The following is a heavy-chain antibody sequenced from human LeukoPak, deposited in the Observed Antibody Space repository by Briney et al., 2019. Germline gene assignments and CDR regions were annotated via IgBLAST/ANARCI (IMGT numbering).Heavy chain of an antibody. CDR1: GGSFSGYY. V-gene: IGHV4-34*01. CDR3: ARGPWIQLHDPVVTPFYY. Sequence: KPSETLSLTCAVYGGSFSGYYWSWIRQPPGKGLEWIGEINHSGSTNYNPSLKSRVTISVDTSKNQFSLKLSSVTAADTAVYYCARGPWIQLHDPVVTPFYYWGQGTLVTVSS. D-gene: IGHD4-23*01. J-gene: IGHJ4*02. CDR2: INHSGST.